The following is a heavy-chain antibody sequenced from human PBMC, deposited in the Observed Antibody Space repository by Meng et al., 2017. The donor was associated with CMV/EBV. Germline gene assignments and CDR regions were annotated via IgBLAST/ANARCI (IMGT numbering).Heavy chain of an antibody. CDR3: ARYLGGDPYYYGMDV. J-gene: IGHJ6*02. V-gene: IGHV3-20*03. CDR2: INWNGGST. D-gene: IGHD3-16*01. CDR1: GFTFDDYG. Sequence: GESLKISYAASGFTFDDYGMSWVRQAPGKGLEWVSGINWNGGSTGYADSVKGRFTISRDNAKNSLYLQMNSLRAEDTALYYCARYLGGDPYYYGMDVWGQGTTVTVSS.